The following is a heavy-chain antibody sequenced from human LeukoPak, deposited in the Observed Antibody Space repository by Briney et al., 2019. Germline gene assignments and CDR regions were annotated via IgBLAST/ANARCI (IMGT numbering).Heavy chain of an antibody. Sequence: PGGSLRLSCVVSGFTFSSYGMSCVRQAPGKGLEWVSGISGSGGNTYYADSVKGRVTISRDNSKNTLYLQMNSLRAGDTAVYYCAKDGQLRGQGTLVTVSS. CDR2: ISGSGGNT. CDR1: GFTFSSYG. J-gene: IGHJ4*02. CDR3: AKDGQL. D-gene: IGHD3/OR15-3a*01. V-gene: IGHV3-23*01.